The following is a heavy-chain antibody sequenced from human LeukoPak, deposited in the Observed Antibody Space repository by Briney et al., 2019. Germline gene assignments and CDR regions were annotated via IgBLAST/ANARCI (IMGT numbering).Heavy chain of an antibody. CDR1: GFTFSTYS. CDR2: ISSSSSTI. D-gene: IGHD6-6*01. CDR3: ARDGVAALHY. V-gene: IGHV3-48*01. J-gene: IGHJ4*02. Sequence: PGGSLRLSCAASGFTFSTYSMKWVRQAPGKGLEWVSYISSSSSTIYYADSVKGRFTISRDNAKNSLYLQMNSLRAEDTAVYYCARDGVAALHYWGQGTLVTVSS.